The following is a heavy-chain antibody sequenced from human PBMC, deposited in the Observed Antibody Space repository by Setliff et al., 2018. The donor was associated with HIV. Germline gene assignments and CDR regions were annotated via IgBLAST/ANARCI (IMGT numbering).Heavy chain of an antibody. CDR2: INAGNGNI. Sequence: ASVKVSCKASGYTFTSYAMHWVRQAPGQRLEWMGWINAGNGNIKYSQKLQGRVTITRDISASTAYMELSSLRSEDTAVYYCARSGLVYDDVLTGPPTDYWGQGTLVTVSS. J-gene: IGHJ4*02. CDR3: ARSGLVYDDVLTGPPTDY. V-gene: IGHV1-3*01. D-gene: IGHD3-9*01. CDR1: GYTFTSYA.